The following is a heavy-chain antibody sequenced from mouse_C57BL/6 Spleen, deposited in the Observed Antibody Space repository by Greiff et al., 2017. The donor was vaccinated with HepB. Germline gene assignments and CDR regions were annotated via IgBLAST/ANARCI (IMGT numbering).Heavy chain of an antibody. CDR2: IHPNSGST. J-gene: IGHJ1*03. Sequence: VQLQQPGAELVKPGASVKLSCKASGYTFTSYWMHWVKQRPGQGLEWIGMIHPNSGSTNYNEKFKSKATLTVDKSPSTAYMQLSSLTSEDSAVYCCARWLLRYFDVCGTGTTVTVSS. D-gene: IGHD2-3*01. CDR3: ARWLLRYFDV. V-gene: IGHV1-64*01. CDR1: GYTFTSYW.